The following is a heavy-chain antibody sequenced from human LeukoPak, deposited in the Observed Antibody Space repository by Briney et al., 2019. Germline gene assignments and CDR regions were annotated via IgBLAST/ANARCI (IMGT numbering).Heavy chain of an antibody. CDR2: INPNSGGT. Sequence: ASVKVSCKASGYTFTGYYMHWVRQAPGQGLEWMGRINPNSGGTNYAQKFQGRVTMTRDTSISTAYMELSRLRPDDTAVYYCARDLGIYYDSSGYYQVYWGQGTLVTVSS. CDR1: GYTFTGYY. V-gene: IGHV1-2*06. D-gene: IGHD3-22*01. CDR3: ARDLGIYYDSSGYYQVY. J-gene: IGHJ4*02.